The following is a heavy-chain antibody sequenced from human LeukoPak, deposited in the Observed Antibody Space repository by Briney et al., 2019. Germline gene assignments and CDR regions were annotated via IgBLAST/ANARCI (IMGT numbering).Heavy chain of an antibody. V-gene: IGHV3-30*18. CDR2: ISYDGSNK. J-gene: IGHJ4*02. CDR1: GFTFSSYG. D-gene: IGHD1-26*01. Sequence: PGGSLRLSCAASGFTFSSYGMHWVRQAPGKGLEWVAVISYDGSNKYYADSVKGRFTISRDNSKNTLYLQMNSLRAEDTAVYYCAKFSGSYTPLGYWGQGTLVTVSS. CDR3: AKFSGSYTPLGY.